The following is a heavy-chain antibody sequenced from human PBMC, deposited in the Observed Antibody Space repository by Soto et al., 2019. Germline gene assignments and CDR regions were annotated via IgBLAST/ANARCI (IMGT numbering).Heavy chain of an antibody. CDR2: ISIYNGDT. V-gene: IGHV1-18*04. J-gene: IGHJ4*02. CDR1: GYTLTNHG. Sequence: APVKVSCQGSGYTLTNHGISWGRPAPGQGLEWMGWISIYNGDTKYAQKFQGRVTMTRDTSTTTAYMEVRSLRSEDTAVYYCAREERATIFGVVIFDYWGQGTLVTVSS. D-gene: IGHD3-3*01. CDR3: AREERATIFGVVIFDY.